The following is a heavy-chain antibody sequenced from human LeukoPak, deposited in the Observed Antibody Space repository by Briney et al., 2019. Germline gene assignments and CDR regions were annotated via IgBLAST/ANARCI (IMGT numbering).Heavy chain of an antibody. CDR2: IHYSGST. Sequence: PSETLSLTCTVSGGSISSDYWSWIRQPPGKGLEWIGYIHYSGSTNYNPSLKSRVTMSVDTSKSQFSLKLSSVTAADTAVYHCARKINGGFDYWGQGTLVTVSS. D-gene: IGHD3-16*01. V-gene: IGHV4-59*01. J-gene: IGHJ4*02. CDR1: GGSISSDY. CDR3: ARKINGGFDY.